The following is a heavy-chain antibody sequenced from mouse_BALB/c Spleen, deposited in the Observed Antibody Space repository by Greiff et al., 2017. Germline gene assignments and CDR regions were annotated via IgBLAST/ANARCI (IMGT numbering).Heavy chain of an antibody. Sequence: EVQLQESGPGLVKPSQSLSLTCTVTGYSITSDYAWNWIRQFPGNKLEWMGYISYSGSTSYNPSLKSRISITRDTSKNQFFLQLNSVTTEDTATYYCARGPLYYYGSSYGYFDVWGAGTTVTVSS. J-gene: IGHJ1*01. CDR3: ARGPLYYYGSSYGYFDV. V-gene: IGHV3-2*02. CDR2: ISYSGST. D-gene: IGHD1-1*01. CDR1: GYSITSDYA.